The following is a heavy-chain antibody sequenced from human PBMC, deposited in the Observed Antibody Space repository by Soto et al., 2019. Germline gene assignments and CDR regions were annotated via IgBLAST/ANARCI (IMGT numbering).Heavy chain of an antibody. Sequence: SSETLSLTCAVSGGSISSSNWWSWVRQPPGKGLEWIGEIYHSGSTNYNPSLKSRVTISVDKSKNQFSLKLSPVTAADTAVYYCARDRSIAAAGTGWFDPWGQGTLVTVSS. CDR1: GGSISSSNW. D-gene: IGHD6-13*01. CDR2: IYHSGST. J-gene: IGHJ5*02. CDR3: ARDRSIAAAGTGWFDP. V-gene: IGHV4-4*02.